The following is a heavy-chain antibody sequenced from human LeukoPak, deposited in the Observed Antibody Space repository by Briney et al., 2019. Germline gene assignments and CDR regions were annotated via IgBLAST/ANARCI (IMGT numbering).Heavy chain of an antibody. J-gene: IGHJ3*02. CDR3: ARERLLWFGELSPRAFDI. D-gene: IGHD3-10*01. CDR2: ISSSSSYT. V-gene: IGHV3-11*06. CDR1: GFTFSDYY. Sequence: GGSLRLSCAASGFTFSDYYMSWIRQAPGKGLEWVSYISSSSSYTNYADSVKGRFTISRDNAKNSLYLQMKSLRAEDTAVYYCARERLLWFGELSPRAFDIWGQGTMVTVSS.